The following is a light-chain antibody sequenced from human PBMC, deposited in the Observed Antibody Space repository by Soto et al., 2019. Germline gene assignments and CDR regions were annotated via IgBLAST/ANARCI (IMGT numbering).Light chain of an antibody. Sequence: EIVLTQSPGTLSLSPGERATLSCRASQSVSSSFLTWYQQKPGQAPRLLIYGVFSRATGIPDRFSGSGSGTDFTLTISRLEPEDSATYFCQQADSFPLTFGGGTKVEIK. CDR2: GVF. CDR1: QSVSSSF. CDR3: QQADSFPLT. V-gene: IGKV3-20*01. J-gene: IGKJ4*01.